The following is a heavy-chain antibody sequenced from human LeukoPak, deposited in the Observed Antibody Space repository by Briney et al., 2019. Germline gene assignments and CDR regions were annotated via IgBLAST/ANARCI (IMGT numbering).Heavy chain of an antibody. D-gene: IGHD1-26*01. J-gene: IGHJ4*02. Sequence: GGSLRLSCVASGFTFSIYGMAWVRQAPGKGLEWVSALSDSGDATFYAEPVRGRFTISRDNSKNTLYLQMNSLRAEDTAIYYCAKEMGGGKPFDYWGQGTLVTVSS. V-gene: IGHV3-23*01. CDR3: AKEMGGGKPFDY. CDR1: GFTFSIYG. CDR2: LSDSGDAT.